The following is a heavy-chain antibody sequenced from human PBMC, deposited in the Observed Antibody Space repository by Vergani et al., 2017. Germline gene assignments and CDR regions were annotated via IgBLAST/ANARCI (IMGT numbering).Heavy chain of an antibody. Sequence: QVQLVQSGAEVKKPGASVKVSCKASGYTFTGYYMHWVRQAPGQGLEWMGWINPNSGGTNYAQKFQGRFTMTRDTSIGTAYMELSRLTSDDTAVYYCARDGYCGGDCYSRFDPWGQGTLVTVSS. CDR1: GYTFTGYY. CDR2: INPNSGGT. D-gene: IGHD2-21*02. V-gene: IGHV1-2*02. CDR3: ARDGYCGGDCYSRFDP. J-gene: IGHJ5*02.